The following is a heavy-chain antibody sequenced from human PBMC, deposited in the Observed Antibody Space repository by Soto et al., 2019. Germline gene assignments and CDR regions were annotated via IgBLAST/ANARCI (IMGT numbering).Heavy chain of an antibody. V-gene: IGHV2-5*02. CDR2: IYWDDDK. Sequence: QITLKESGPTLVKPTQTLTLTCTFSGFSLRTYGVGVGWIRQPPGKALEWLALIYWDDDKRYSPSLRRRLTXPXDXXKNPVVLTMTNLDPVDTATYYCAHRRSDGWYDFDYWGQGTLVTVSS. CDR1: GFSLRTYGVG. J-gene: IGHJ4*02. CDR3: AHRRSDGWYDFDY. D-gene: IGHD6-19*01.